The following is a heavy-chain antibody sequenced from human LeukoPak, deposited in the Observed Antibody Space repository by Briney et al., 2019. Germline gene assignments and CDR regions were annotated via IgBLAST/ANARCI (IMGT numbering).Heavy chain of an antibody. CDR3: ARESHCSSTSCQLHLDGMDV. CDR1: GFTFSDYY. Sequence: GGSLRLSCAASGFTFSDYYMTWIRQSPGKGLEWLSYIVGSGSTKYYADSLKGRFSISRDNAKNSLYLQMDSLTDEDTAVYYCARESHCSSTSCQLHLDGMDVWGQGTTVTVSS. CDR2: IVGSGSTK. V-gene: IGHV3-11*01. J-gene: IGHJ6*02. D-gene: IGHD2-2*01.